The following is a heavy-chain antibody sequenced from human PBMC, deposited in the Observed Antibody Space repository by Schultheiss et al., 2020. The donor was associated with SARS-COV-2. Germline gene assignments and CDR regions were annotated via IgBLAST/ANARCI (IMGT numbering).Heavy chain of an antibody. J-gene: IGHJ6*02. CDR1: GFTFSSYA. CDR2: ISGSGGST. V-gene: IGHV3-23*01. CDR3: ATLYQLPTYYYYGMDV. Sequence: ESLKISCAASGFTFSSYAMSWVRQAPGKGLEWVSAISGSGGSTYYADSVKGRFTISRDNSKNTLYLQMNSLRAEDTAVYYCATLYQLPTYYYYGMDVWGQGTTVTVSS. D-gene: IGHD2-2*01.